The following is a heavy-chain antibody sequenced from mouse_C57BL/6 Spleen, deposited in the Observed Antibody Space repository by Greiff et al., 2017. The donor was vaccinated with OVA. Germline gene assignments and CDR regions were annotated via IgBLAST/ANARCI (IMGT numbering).Heavy chain of an antibody. V-gene: IGHV1-69*01. CDR3: ARAEYGSGGWYFDV. CDR1: GYTFTSYW. CDR2: IDPSGSYT. D-gene: IGHD1-1*01. J-gene: IGHJ1*03. Sequence: QVQLQQPGAELVMPGASVKLSCKASGYTFTSYWMHWVKQRPGQGLEWIGEIDPSGSYTNYNQKFKGKSTLTVDKSSSTAYMQLSSLTSEDSAVYYCARAEYGSGGWYFDVWGTGTTVTVSS.